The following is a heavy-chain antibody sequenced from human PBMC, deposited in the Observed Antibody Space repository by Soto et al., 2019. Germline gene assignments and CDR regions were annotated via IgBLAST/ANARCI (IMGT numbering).Heavy chain of an antibody. D-gene: IGHD2-8*01. V-gene: IGHV3-74*01. J-gene: IGHJ4*02. CDR3: ARDLYYNQADY. Sequence: DVYLEESGGGLVQPGGSLRLYCVVSGFTFSGHWMHWVRQAPGKGLEWVSRIDKEGNSATYADSVRGRFSISRDNAQNTLFLQMNSLRVEDTAVYYCARDLYYNQADYLGQGTLVSVSS. CDR1: GFTFSGHW. CDR2: IDKEGNSA.